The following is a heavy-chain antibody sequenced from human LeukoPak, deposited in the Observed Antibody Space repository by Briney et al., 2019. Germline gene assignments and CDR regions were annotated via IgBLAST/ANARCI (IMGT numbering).Heavy chain of an antibody. CDR2: IKQDGSEK. J-gene: IGHJ4*02. CDR1: GFTFSSYW. D-gene: IGHD3-10*01. CDR3: ARDRVLLWFRESYYFDY. V-gene: IGHV3-7*01. Sequence: GGSLRLSCAASGFTFSSYWMSWVRQAPGKGLEWVVNIKQDGSEKYYVDSVKGRFTISRDNAKNTLYLQMNSLRAEDTAVYYCARDRVLLWFRESYYFDYWGQGTLVTVSS.